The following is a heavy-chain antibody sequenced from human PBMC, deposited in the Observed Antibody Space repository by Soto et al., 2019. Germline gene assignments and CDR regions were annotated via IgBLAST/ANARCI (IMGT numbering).Heavy chain of an antibody. CDR2: IYTDNGNT. D-gene: IGHD3-10*01. Sequence: QGKLVQSGAEVRRPGASVKVSCMASGYTITSYAVHWVRQAPGQRPEWMGWIYTDNGNTVYSQRFQDRVTITRDTSATTVYMELSGLRSEDTSVYYCARGAGGFDYWGQGTLVTVSS. J-gene: IGHJ4*02. V-gene: IGHV1-3*04. CDR3: ARGAGGFDY. CDR1: GYTITSYA.